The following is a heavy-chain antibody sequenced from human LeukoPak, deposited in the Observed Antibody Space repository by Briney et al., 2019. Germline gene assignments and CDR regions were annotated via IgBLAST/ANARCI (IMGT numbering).Heavy chain of an antibody. D-gene: IGHD3-10*01. CDR3: AVTMVRGVLKPYNWFDP. V-gene: IGHV4-34*01. CDR2: INHSGST. Sequence: SETLSLTCAVYGGSFSGYYWSWIRQPPGKGLEWIGEINHSGSTNYNPSLKSRVTISVDTSKNQFSLKLSSVTAADTAVYYCAVTMVRGVLKPYNWFDPWGQGTLVTVSS. CDR1: GGSFSGYY. J-gene: IGHJ5*02.